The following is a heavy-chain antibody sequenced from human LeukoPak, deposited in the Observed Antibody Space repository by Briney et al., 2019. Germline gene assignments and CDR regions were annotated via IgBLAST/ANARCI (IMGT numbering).Heavy chain of an antibody. D-gene: IGHD3-10*01. CDR1: GFTFSSYW. V-gene: IGHV3-74*01. CDR2: INSDGSST. J-gene: IGHJ4*02. Sequence: PGGSLRLSCAASGFTFSSYWMHWVRQAPGKGLVWVSRINSDGSSTSYADSVKGRFTISRDNAKNSLYLQMNSLRAEDTAVCYCARQDMGLRWFGELPLGPFDYWGQGTLVTVSS. CDR3: ARQDMGLRWFGELPLGPFDY.